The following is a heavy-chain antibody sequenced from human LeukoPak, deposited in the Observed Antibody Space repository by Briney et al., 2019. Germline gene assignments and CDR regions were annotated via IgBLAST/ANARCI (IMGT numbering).Heavy chain of an antibody. D-gene: IGHD3-22*01. J-gene: IGHJ4*02. Sequence: GGSLRLSCAASGFTFNNYWMSWVRQAPGMGLEWVANISQDGNEKYYVDSVKGRFSIFRDNAKTSLYLQMNSLRADDTAVYYCARDRALYDSRRGYYYTEDDYWGQGTLVTVSS. CDR3: ARDRALYDSRRGYYYTEDDY. CDR2: ISQDGNEK. V-gene: IGHV3-7*01. CDR1: GFTFNNYW.